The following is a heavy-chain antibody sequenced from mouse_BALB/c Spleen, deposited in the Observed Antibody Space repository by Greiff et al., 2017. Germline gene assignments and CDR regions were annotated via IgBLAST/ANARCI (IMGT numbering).Heavy chain of an antibody. Sequence: EVKLVESGGGLVQPGGSLKLSCAASGFTFSSYTMSWVRQTPEKRLEWVAYISSGGSTYYPDSVKGRFTISRDNARNILYLQMSSLRSEDTAMYYCARGAYGSSYGDYWGQGTTLTVSS. CDR2: ISSGGST. J-gene: IGHJ2*01. CDR3: ARGAYGSSYGDY. D-gene: IGHD1-1*01. V-gene: IGHV5-6-5*01. CDR1: GFTFSSYT.